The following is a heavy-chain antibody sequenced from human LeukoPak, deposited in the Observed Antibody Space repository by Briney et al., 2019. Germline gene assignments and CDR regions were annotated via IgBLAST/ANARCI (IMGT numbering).Heavy chain of an antibody. D-gene: IGHD3-9*01. Sequence: SVKVSCKASGGTFSSYAISWVRQAPGQGLEWMGRIIPILGIANYAQKFQGRVTITADKSTSTAYMELSSLRSEDTAVYYCASTFGLRYFDSRGEYFDYWGQGTLVTVSS. CDR2: IIPILGIA. CDR1: GGTFSSYA. V-gene: IGHV1-69*04. CDR3: ASTFGLRYFDSRGEYFDY. J-gene: IGHJ4*02.